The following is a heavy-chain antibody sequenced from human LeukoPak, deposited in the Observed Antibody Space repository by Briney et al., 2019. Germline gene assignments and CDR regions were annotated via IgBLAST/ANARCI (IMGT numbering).Heavy chain of an antibody. J-gene: IGHJ3*02. V-gene: IGHV4-59*01. CDR2: IYYSGST. CDR1: GGSISSYY. CDR3: ARDLGVMVRAFDI. Sequence: SETLSLTCTVSGGSISSYYWSWIRHPPGKRLESIGYIYYSGSTSYNPSLKSRVTISVDTSKNQISLKLSSVTAADTAVYYCARDLGVMVRAFDIWGQGTMVTVSS. D-gene: IGHD5-18*01.